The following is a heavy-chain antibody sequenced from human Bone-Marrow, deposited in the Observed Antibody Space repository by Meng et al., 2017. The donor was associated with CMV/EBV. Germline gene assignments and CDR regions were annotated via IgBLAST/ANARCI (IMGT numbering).Heavy chain of an antibody. V-gene: IGHV1-46*01. D-gene: IGHD1-26*01. Sequence: ASVKVSCQASGYTFTSYYMHWVRQAPGQGLEWMGIINPSGGSTSYAQKFQGRVTMTRDTSTSTAYMELSSLRSEDTAVYYCARGPLSGSYLGYFYGMDVWGQGTTVTVSS. CDR3: ARGPLSGSYLGYFYGMDV. CDR1: GYTFTSYY. J-gene: IGHJ6*02. CDR2: INPSGGST.